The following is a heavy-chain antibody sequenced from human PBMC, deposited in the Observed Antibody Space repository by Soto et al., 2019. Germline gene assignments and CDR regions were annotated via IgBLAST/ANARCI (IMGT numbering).Heavy chain of an antibody. CDR1: GGSFSGYY. D-gene: IGHD4-17*01. Sequence: QVQLQQWGAGLLKPSETLSLTCAVYGGSFSGYYWGWVRQPPGKGLEWTGEINQRGSTNYNPSLKSRVTISVDTSKNQFPLNLSPVTSADTAVYYCARVPTTWVYYYDGMDFWGQGTTVTASS. CDR3: ARVPTTWVYYYDGMDF. J-gene: IGHJ6*02. V-gene: IGHV4-34*01. CDR2: INQRGST.